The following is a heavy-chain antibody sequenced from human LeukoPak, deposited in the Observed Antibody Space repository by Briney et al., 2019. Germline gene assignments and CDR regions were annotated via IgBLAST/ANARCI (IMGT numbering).Heavy chain of an antibody. Sequence: AGSLRLSCAASGFTFSNYYKNWSRQAPGHGLEWVSYIGSSYSSIYYAYSVKGRCTISRDNAKNSLSLQMTRLRAEDTAVDYCARTPVDQMPLDYWGEGTPVTASS. D-gene: IGHD2-2*01. CDR3: ARTPVDQMPLDY. CDR1: GFTFSNYY. V-gene: IGHV3-11*01. J-gene: IGHJ4*02. CDR2: IGSSYSSI.